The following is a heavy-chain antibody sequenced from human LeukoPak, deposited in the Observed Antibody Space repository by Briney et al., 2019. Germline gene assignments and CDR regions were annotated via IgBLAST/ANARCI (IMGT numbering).Heavy chain of an antibody. Sequence: PGGSLRLSCAASGFTFSSYSMHWVRQAPGKGLEWVAVISYDGSNKYYADSVKGRFTISRDNSKNTLYLQMNSLRAEDTAVYYCAKDLDSYGSGSYRPDYWGQGTLVTVSS. CDR3: AKDLDSYGSGSYRPDY. CDR2: ISYDGSNK. J-gene: IGHJ4*02. D-gene: IGHD3-10*01. V-gene: IGHV3-30*18. CDR1: GFTFSSYS.